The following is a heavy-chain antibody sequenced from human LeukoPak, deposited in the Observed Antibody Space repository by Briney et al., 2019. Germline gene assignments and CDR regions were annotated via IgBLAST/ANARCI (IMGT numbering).Heavy chain of an antibody. V-gene: IGHV3-7*01. D-gene: IGHD2-8*01. CDR2: IKQDGSEK. J-gene: IGHJ5*02. CDR1: GFTLSSYW. CDR3: ARESSGYCTNGVCYNWFDP. Sequence: PGGSLRLSFAASGFTLSSYWMSWVRQAPGKGLEWVANIKQDGSEKYYVDSVKGRFTIPRDNAKNSMYLQMNSLRAEDTAVYYCARESSGYCTNGVCYNWFDPWGQGTLVTVSS.